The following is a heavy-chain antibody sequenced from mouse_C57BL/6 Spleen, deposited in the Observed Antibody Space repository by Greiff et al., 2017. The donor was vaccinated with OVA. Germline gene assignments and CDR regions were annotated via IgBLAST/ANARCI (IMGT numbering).Heavy chain of an antibody. V-gene: IGHV5-4*01. CDR3: AREGGYYDY. CDR1: GFTFSSYA. CDR2: ISDGGSYT. D-gene: IGHD2-3*01. Sequence: EVKLVESGGGLVKPGGSLKLSCAASGFTFSSYAMSWVRRTPEKRLEWVATISDGGSYTYYPDNVKGRYTISRDNAKNNLYLQMSHLKSEDTAMYYCAREGGYYDYWGQGTTLTVSS. J-gene: IGHJ2*01.